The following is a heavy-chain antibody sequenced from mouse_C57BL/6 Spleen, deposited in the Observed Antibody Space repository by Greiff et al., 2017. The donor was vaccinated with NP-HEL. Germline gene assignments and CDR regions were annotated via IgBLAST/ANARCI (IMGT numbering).Heavy chain of an antibody. CDR2: IYPRSGNT. Sequence: VQLQQSGAELARPGASVKLSCKASGYTFTSYGISWVKQRTGQGLEWIGEIYPRSGNTYYNEKFKGKATLTADKSSSTAYMELRSLTSEDSAVYFCAHYYGSSYVYAMDYWGQGTSVTVSS. V-gene: IGHV1-81*01. J-gene: IGHJ4*01. CDR1: GYTFTSYG. CDR3: AHYYGSSYVYAMDY. D-gene: IGHD1-1*01.